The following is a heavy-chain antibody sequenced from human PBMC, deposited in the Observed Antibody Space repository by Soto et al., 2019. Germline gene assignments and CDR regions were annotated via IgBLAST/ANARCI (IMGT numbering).Heavy chain of an antibody. V-gene: IGHV4-39*01. J-gene: IGHJ4*02. CDR3: ARHTPTAVGY. D-gene: IGHD2-15*01. Sequence: PSETLSLTCTVSGGSISSSSYYWGWIRQPPGKGLEWIGSIYYSGSTYYNPSLKSRVTISVDTSKNQFSLRLSSVTAADTAVYYCARHTPTAVGYWGQGTLVTVSS. CDR2: IYYSGST. CDR1: GGSISSSSYY.